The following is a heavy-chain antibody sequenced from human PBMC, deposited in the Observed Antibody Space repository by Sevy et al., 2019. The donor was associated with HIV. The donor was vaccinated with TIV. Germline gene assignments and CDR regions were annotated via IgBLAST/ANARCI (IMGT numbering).Heavy chain of an antibody. Sequence: ASVKVSCKVSGYTLTQLSMHWVRQAPGKGLEWMGSFDPEDGETLYAQKFQGRVTMTEDTSTDTAYMELRSLRSEDTAVYYGATTKDYYDSSGSPFDYWGQGTLVTVSS. V-gene: IGHV1-24*01. CDR1: GYTLTQLS. CDR2: FDPEDGET. CDR3: ATTKDYYDSSGSPFDY. D-gene: IGHD3-22*01. J-gene: IGHJ4*02.